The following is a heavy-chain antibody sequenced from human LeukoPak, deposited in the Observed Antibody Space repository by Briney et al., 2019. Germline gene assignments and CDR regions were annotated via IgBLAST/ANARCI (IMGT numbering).Heavy chain of an antibody. CDR1: GFTFSNYV. CDR3: AKDHGDYGAEITAFDI. D-gene: IGHD4-17*01. CDR2: ISGSGGST. J-gene: IGHJ3*02. V-gene: IGHV3-23*01. Sequence: GGSLRLSCAASGFTFSNYVMSWVRQAPGKGLEWVSAISGSGGSTYYADSVKGRFTISRDNSKNTLYLQMNSLRAEDTAVYYCAKDHGDYGAEITAFDIWGQGTMVTVSS.